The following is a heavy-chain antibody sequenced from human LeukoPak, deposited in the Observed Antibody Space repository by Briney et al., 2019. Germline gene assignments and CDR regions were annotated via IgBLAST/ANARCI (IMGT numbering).Heavy chain of an antibody. CDR1: GFTFSTYG. CDR3: VRDLHWGGFDV. CDR2: ISPSGDIT. Sequence: PGGSLRLSCAASGFTFSTYGMNWVRQAPGKGLEWVSGISPSGDITYYADSVMGRFSISRDNPKSTVSLQMSSLRAEDTALYYCVRDLHWGGFDVWGHGTMVTVSS. V-gene: IGHV3-23*01. J-gene: IGHJ3*01. D-gene: IGHD7-27*01.